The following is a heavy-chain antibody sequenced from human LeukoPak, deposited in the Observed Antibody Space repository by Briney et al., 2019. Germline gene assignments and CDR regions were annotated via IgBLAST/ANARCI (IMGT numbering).Heavy chain of an antibody. V-gene: IGHV4-34*01. CDR3: ARVGSAAARH. CDR2: INHSGST. D-gene: IGHD6-13*01. CDR1: GGSFSGYY. Sequence: SETLSLTCAVYGGSFSGYYWSWIRQPPGKGLEWIGEINHSGSTNYNPSLKSRVTISVDTSKNQFSLKLSSVTAADTAVHYCARVGSAAARHWGQGTLVTVSS. J-gene: IGHJ1*01.